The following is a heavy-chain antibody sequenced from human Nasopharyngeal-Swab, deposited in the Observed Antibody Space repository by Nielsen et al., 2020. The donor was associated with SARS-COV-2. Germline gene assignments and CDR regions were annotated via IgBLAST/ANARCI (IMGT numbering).Heavy chain of an antibody. CDR3: ARDYKQWLVFDY. CDR1: GGSISSYY. V-gene: IGHV4-59*12. CDR2: IYYSGST. J-gene: IGHJ4*02. Sequence: GSLRLSCTVSGGSISSYYWTWIRQSPGKGLEWIGYIYYSGSTDYNPSLKGRVTISVDTSKNQFSLKLSSVTAADTAVYYCARDYKQWLVFDYWGQGTLVTVSS. D-gene: IGHD6-19*01.